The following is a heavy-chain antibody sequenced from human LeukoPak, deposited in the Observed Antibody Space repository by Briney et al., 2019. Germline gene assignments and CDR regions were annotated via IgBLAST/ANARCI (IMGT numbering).Heavy chain of an antibody. D-gene: IGHD1-26*01. CDR2: MYDSGST. V-gene: IGHV4-59*01. CDR1: GGSISSYY. CDR3: ARHGGSYTFDS. J-gene: IGHJ4*02. Sequence: SETLSLTCSVSGGSISSYYWSWIRQPPGKGLELIGYMYDSGSTNNNPSLKSRVTISVDTSKNQFSLRLSSVTAADTAVYYRARHGGSYTFDSWGQGVLVTVSS.